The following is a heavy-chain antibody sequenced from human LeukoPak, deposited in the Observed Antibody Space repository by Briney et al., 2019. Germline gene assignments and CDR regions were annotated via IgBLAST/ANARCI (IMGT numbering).Heavy chain of an antibody. Sequence: GGSLRLSCAASGFTFSSYWMSWVRQAPGKGLEWVANIKQDGSEKYYVDSVKGRFTISRDNAKNSLFLQMNSLRAEDTAVYYCARVVSSPAAGDPFDYWGQGTLVPVS. V-gene: IGHV3-7*01. CDR1: GFTFSSYW. J-gene: IGHJ4*02. CDR2: IKQDGSEK. D-gene: IGHD6-13*01. CDR3: ARVVSSPAAGDPFDY.